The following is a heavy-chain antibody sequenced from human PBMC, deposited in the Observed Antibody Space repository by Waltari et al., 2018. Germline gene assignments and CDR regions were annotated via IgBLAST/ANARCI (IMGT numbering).Heavy chain of an antibody. Sequence: QVQLVQSGAEVKKPGASVKVSCKASGYTFTGYYMPWVRQAPGQGLEWMGRINPIFGTANYAQKFQGRVTITADKSTSTAHMELSSLRSEDTAVYYCARRVATSLFDYWGQGTLVTVSS. J-gene: IGHJ4*02. D-gene: IGHD5-12*01. V-gene: IGHV1-69*06. CDR3: ARRVATSLFDY. CDR1: GYTFTGYY. CDR2: INPIFGTA.